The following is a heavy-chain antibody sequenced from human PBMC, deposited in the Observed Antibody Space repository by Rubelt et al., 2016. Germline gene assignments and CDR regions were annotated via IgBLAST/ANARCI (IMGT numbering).Heavy chain of an antibody. D-gene: IGHD2-2*01. Sequence: GGSLRLSCAASGFSFSSHGMNWVRQAPGRGLEWVAFILYDGSDKKYGDSVKGRLTISRDNSKSTLSLQMNSLTAEDTAVYYCARLNTRMSAMDVWGQGTTVTVSS. CDR2: ILYDGSDK. CDR3: ARLNTRMSAMDV. CDR1: GFSFSSHG. J-gene: IGHJ6*02. V-gene: IGHV3-30*02.